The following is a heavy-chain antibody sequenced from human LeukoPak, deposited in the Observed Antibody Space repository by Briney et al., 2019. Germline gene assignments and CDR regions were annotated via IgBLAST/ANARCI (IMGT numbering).Heavy chain of an antibody. D-gene: IGHD3-10*01. V-gene: IGHV3-48*02. CDR3: ARDLVYYSSGGTVDP. CDR2: ISSSSSTI. CDR1: GFTFSRYR. J-gene: IGHJ5*02. Sequence: PGGSLRLSCVASGFTFSRYRMNWVRQAPGKGLECVSYISSSSSTIYYADSVKGRFTISRDNDKNSLYLQMNSLRDEDTAVYYCARDLVYYSSGGTVDPWGQGTLVTVSS.